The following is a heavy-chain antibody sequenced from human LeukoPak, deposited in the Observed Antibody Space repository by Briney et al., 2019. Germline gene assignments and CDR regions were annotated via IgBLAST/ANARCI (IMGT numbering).Heavy chain of an antibody. Sequence: PGGSLRLSCAASGFIFSAYAMSWVRQAPGQGLEWVSVIGDSGETTYYADSVKGRFTISGDNSKNTLYLQMNSLRAEDTAVYYCAKDRDYYEDWGQGTLVTVSS. CDR1: GFIFSAYA. J-gene: IGHJ4*02. V-gene: IGHV3-23*01. CDR2: IGDSGETT. CDR3: AKDRDYYED.